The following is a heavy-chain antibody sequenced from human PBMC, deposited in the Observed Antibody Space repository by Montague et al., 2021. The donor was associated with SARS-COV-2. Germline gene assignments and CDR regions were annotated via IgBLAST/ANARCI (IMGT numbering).Heavy chain of an antibody. CDR1: GGTISTDNLYWY. D-gene: IGHD5/OR15-5a*01. V-gene: IGHV4-39*01. J-gene: IGHJ4*02. CDR2: IFHNGDS. CDR3: ARHVSNLRAAVDYFDY. Sequence: SETLSLTCLVSGGTISTDNLYWYWAWIRQPPGKGLEWIGSIFHNGDSYYNPSFNTRVTTSIDTSRNHFSLSLTSVTAPDTAVYYCARHVSNLRAAVDYFDYWGQGTPVTVSS.